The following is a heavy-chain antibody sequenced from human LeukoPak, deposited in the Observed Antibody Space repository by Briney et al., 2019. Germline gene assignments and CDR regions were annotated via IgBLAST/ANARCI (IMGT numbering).Heavy chain of an antibody. CDR3: ARHGRGYSYGYLFDY. D-gene: IGHD5-18*01. J-gene: IGHJ4*02. CDR2: IYYSGST. CDR1: GGSISSYY. Sequence: SETLSLTCTVSGGSISSYYWSWIRQPPGKGLEWIGYIYYSGSTNYNPSLKSRVTISVDTSKNQFYLKLSSVTAADTAVYYCARHGRGYSYGYLFDYWGQGTLVTVSS. V-gene: IGHV4-59*08.